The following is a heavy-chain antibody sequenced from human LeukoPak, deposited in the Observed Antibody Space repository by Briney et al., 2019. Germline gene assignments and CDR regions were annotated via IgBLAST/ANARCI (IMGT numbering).Heavy chain of an antibody. CDR1: GGSFSGDY. V-gene: IGHV4-34*01. J-gene: IGHJ4*02. CDR3: ARSYAHDY. Sequence: SETLSLTCAVYGGSFSGDYWSWIRQPPGKGQEWIGEINHSGSTNYNPSLKSRVTISVDTSKNQFSLKLSSVTAADTAVYYCARSYAHDYWGQGTLVTVSS. CDR2: INHSGST. D-gene: IGHD2-2*01.